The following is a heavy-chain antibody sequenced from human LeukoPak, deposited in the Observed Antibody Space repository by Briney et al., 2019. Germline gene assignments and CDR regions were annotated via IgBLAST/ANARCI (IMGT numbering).Heavy chain of an antibody. CDR2: IYYSGST. J-gene: IGHJ4*02. CDR1: GGSISSYY. CDR3: ARGITFGGVMG. D-gene: IGHD3-16*01. V-gene: IGHV4-59*01. Sequence: SETLSLTCTVSGGSISSYYWSWIRQPPGKGLEWIGYIYYSGSTNYNPSLKSRVTISVDTSKNQFSLKLSSVTAADTAVYYCARGITFGGVMGWGQGTLVTVSS.